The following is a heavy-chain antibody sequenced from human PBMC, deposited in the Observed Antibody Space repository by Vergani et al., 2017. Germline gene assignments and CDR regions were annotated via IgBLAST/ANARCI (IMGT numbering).Heavy chain of an antibody. CDR2: INGRGGSA. CDR3: VRVYDFTNGYSQYYLDY. J-gene: IGHJ4*02. CDR1: GFTFSSYA. D-gene: IGHD3-3*01. V-gene: IGHV3-23*01. Sequence: EVQLLESGGGLVQPGGSLRLSCAASGFTFSSYAMSWVRQAPGKGLEWVSTINGRGGSAYDVDSVKGRFTISRDNSKNTLFLQMTGLRAEDTAVYYCVRVYDFTNGYSQYYLDYWGQGTLVTVSS.